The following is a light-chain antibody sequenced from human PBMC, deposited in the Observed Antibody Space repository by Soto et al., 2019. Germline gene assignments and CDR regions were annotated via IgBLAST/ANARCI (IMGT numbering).Light chain of an antibody. J-gene: IGKJ2*01. V-gene: IGKV3-15*01. CDR3: QQHNNWPYT. CDR1: QSVTSN. CDR2: DAS. Sequence: ETVMTQSRATLSVSPGERATLSCRASQSVTSNLAWYQQRPGQAPRLLIYDASTRATGIPARFSGSGSGTEFTLTISSLQSEDFAVYYCQQHNNWPYTIGQGTRLEIK.